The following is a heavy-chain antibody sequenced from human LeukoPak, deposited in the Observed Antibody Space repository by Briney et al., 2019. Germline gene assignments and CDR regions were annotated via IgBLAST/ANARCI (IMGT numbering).Heavy chain of an antibody. D-gene: IGHD3-16*01. Sequence: GGSLRLSCAASGFTFSSYAMSWVRQAPGKGLEWVSAISGSGGSTYYADSVKGRFTISRDNSRDTLYLKMNSLRAEDTAVYYCAKGYYDYVWGSYYFDYWGQGTLVTVSS. J-gene: IGHJ4*02. CDR2: ISGSGGST. CDR3: AKGYYDYVWGSYYFDY. V-gene: IGHV3-23*01. CDR1: GFTFSSYA.